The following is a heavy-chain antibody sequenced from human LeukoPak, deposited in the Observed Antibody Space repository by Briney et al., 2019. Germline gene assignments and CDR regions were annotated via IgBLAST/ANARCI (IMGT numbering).Heavy chain of an antibody. D-gene: IGHD6-13*01. Sequence: GGSLRLSCEASGFTFSSYEMNWVRQAPGKGLEWVSYISRSSTTIYYADSVKGRFTISRDNAKNSLYLQMNSLRAEDTAVYYCATSGYSSSWYFGWGQGTLVTVSS. CDR1: GFTFSSYE. CDR3: ATSGYSSSWYFG. V-gene: IGHV3-48*01. J-gene: IGHJ4*02. CDR2: ISRSSTTI.